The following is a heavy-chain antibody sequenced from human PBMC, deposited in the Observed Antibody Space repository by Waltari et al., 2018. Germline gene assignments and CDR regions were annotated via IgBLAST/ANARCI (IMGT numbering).Heavy chain of an antibody. V-gene: IGHV1-24*01. Sequence: QVQLVQSGAEVKKPGASVKVSCKVSGYTLTELSMHWVRQAPGKGLEWMGGVDPEDGETSYAQKFQGRVTMTEDTATDTAYMELSSLRSEDTAVYYCATAPLGYSSSWVGAFDIWGQGTMVTVSS. CDR2: VDPEDGET. D-gene: IGHD6-13*01. J-gene: IGHJ3*02. CDR1: GYTLTELS. CDR3: ATAPLGYSSSWVGAFDI.